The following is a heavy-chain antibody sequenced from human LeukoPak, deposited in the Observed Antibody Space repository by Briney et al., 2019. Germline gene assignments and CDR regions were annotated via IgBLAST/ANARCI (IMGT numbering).Heavy chain of an antibody. J-gene: IGHJ4*02. V-gene: IGHV3-53*01. Sequence: GGSLRLSCAASGFTVSSTYMSWVRQAPGKGLEWVSVIYSGGSTYSADSVKGRFTISRDNSKNTLYLQMNSLRAEDTAVYYCARDRLYSSSSEDYWGQGTLVTVSS. D-gene: IGHD6-6*01. CDR1: GFTVSSTY. CDR2: IYSGGST. CDR3: ARDRLYSSSSEDY.